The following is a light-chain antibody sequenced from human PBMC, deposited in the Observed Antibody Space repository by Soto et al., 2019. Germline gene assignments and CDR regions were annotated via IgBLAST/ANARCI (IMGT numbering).Light chain of an antibody. Sequence: QSVLTQPPSVSGAPGQRVTISCTGSSSNIGAGYDVHWYQQFPGTPPKLLIYDNTNRPSGVPDRFSGSKSGTSASLAITGLQAEAEADYYCQSYASSLSAVVFGGGTKLTVL. V-gene: IGLV1-40*01. J-gene: IGLJ2*01. CDR2: DNT. CDR3: QSYASSLSAVV. CDR1: SSNIGAGYD.